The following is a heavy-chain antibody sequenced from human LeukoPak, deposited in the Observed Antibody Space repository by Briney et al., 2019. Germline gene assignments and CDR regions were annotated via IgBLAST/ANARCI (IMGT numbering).Heavy chain of an antibody. J-gene: IGHJ4*02. CDR3: ARGSRDSSGWYQFDY. D-gene: IGHD6-19*01. Sequence: PSETLSLTCTVSGGSISSYYWSWIRQPPGKGLEWIGRIYTSGSTNYNPSLKSRVTISVDTSKNQFSLKLSSVTAADTAVYYCARGSRDSSGWYQFDYWGQGTLVTVSS. CDR1: GGSISSYY. V-gene: IGHV4-4*08. CDR2: IYTSGST.